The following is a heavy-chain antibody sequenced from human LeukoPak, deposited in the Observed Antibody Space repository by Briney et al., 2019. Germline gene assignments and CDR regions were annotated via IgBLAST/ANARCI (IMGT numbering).Heavy chain of an antibody. D-gene: IGHD6-19*01. J-gene: IGHJ4*02. V-gene: IGHV3-30*02. CDR1: GFTFSSYG. CDR3: ARALFSSGWYLGFFFDY. CDR2: IRYDGSNK. Sequence: PGGSLRLSCAASGFTFSSYGMHWVRQAPGKGLEWVAFIRYDGSNKYYADSVKGRFTISRDNSKNTLYLQMNSLRAEDTAVYYCARALFSSGWYLGFFFDYWGQGTLVTVSS.